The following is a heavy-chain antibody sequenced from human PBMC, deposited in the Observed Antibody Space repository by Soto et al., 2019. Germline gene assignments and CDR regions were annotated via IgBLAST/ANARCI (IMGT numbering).Heavy chain of an antibody. CDR2: ISSSSSYI. J-gene: IGHJ3*02. D-gene: IGHD6-13*01. CDR3: ARAAAGAFDI. Sequence: GGSLRLSCAASGFTFSSYSMNWVRQAPGKGLEWVSSISSSSSYIYYADSVKGRFTISRDNAKNSLYLQMNSLRAVDTAVYYCARAAAGAFDIWGQGTMVTVSS. V-gene: IGHV3-21*01. CDR1: GFTFSSYS.